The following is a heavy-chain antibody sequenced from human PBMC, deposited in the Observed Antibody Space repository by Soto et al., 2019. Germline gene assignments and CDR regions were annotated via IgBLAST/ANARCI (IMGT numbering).Heavy chain of an antibody. CDR2: INPSGGRT. CDR1: GYTFTTYY. Sequence: HVQLVQSGAEVKKPGASVKISCKASGYTFTTYYMHWVRQAPGQGLEWIGIINPSGGRTTYAQNFQGRVTMTRDTSTSTVYMALSSLRSEDTAIYYCARDGCVTATCAGGGNWFDPWGQGTPVTVSS. CDR3: ARDGCVTATCAGGGNWFDP. D-gene: IGHD3-16*01. V-gene: IGHV1-46*01. J-gene: IGHJ5*02.